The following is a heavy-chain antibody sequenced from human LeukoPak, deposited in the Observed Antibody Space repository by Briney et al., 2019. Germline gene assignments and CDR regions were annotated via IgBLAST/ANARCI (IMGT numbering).Heavy chain of an antibody. Sequence: ASVKVSYKASGYTFTSYDINWVRQATGQGLEWMGWMNPNSGNTGYAQKFQGRVTMTRNTSISTAYMELSSLRSEDTAVYYCARGRRDWNYSGGKLLDYWGQGTLVTVSS. CDR2: MNPNSGNT. J-gene: IGHJ4*02. D-gene: IGHD1-7*01. CDR3: ARGRRDWNYSGGKLLDY. CDR1: GYTFTSYD. V-gene: IGHV1-8*01.